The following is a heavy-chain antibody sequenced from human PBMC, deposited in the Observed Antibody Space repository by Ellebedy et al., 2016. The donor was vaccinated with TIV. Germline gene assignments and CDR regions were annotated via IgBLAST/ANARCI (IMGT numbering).Heavy chain of an antibody. J-gene: IGHJ4*02. CDR1: GGTFSSYA. CDR2: IIPIFGTA. D-gene: IGHD3-10*01. Sequence: SVKVSXKASGGTFSSYAISWVRQAPGQGLEWMGGIIPIFGTANYAQKFQGRVTITADESTSTAYMELSSLRSEDTAVYYCARDRAVQGVNVAAYWGQGTLVTVSS. CDR3: ARDRAVQGVNVAAY. V-gene: IGHV1-69*13.